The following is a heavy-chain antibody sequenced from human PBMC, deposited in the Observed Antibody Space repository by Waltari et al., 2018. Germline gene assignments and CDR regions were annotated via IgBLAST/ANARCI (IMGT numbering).Heavy chain of an antibody. Sequence: QVRLVQSGAEVKKPGASVKVSCKASGYTFTSYTMHWVRQDPGQRLEWMGLINAGNGNTKYSQNFQGRVTITRDTSASTAYMELSSLRSEDTAVYYCARGSSSLGDYWGQGTLVTVSS. V-gene: IGHV1-3*01. CDR2: INAGNGNT. CDR3: ARGSSSLGDY. D-gene: IGHD6-13*01. CDR1: GYTFTSYT. J-gene: IGHJ4*02.